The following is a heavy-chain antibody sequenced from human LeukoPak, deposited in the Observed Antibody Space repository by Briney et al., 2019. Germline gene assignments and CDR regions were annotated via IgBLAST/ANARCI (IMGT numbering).Heavy chain of an antibody. J-gene: IGHJ5*02. CDR2: ISSSSSYI. CDR3: ARAGGSSGWSGGDWFDP. CDR1: GFTFSSYS. D-gene: IGHD6-19*01. V-gene: IGHV3-21*01. Sequence: GGSLRLXCAASGFTFSSYSMNWVRQAPGKELEWVSSISSSSSYIYYADSVKGRFTISRDNAKRSLYLQMNSLRAEDTAVYYCARAGGSSGWSGGDWFDPWGQGTLVTVSS.